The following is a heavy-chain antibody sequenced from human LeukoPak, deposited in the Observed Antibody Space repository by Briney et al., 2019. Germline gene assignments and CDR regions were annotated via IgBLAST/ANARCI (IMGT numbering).Heavy chain of an antibody. CDR1: GGSISSGDYY. J-gene: IGHJ6*03. CDR2: IYTSGST. V-gene: IGHV4-30-4*01. Sequence: SQTLSLTCTVSGGSISSGDYYRSWIRQPPGKGLEWIGYIYTSGSTNYNPSLKSRVTISVDTSKNQFSLKLSSVTAADTAVYYCARHLGLRPYYMDVWGKGTTVTVSS. CDR3: ARHLGLRPYYMDV. D-gene: IGHD3-16*01.